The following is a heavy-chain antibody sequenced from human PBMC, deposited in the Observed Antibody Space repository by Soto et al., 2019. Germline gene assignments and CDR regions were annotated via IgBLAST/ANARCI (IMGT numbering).Heavy chain of an antibody. CDR3: ARVPDR. J-gene: IGHJ5*02. CDR1: GGSISSYY. Sequence: PSETLSLTCTVSGGSISSYYWSWIRQPPGKGLEWIGNIYYTGNTNYNPSLKSRVTISVDRSKNQFSLKLSSVTAADTAVYYCARVPDRWGQGTLVTVSS. CDR2: IYYTGNT. D-gene: IGHD2-2*01. V-gene: IGHV4-59*12.